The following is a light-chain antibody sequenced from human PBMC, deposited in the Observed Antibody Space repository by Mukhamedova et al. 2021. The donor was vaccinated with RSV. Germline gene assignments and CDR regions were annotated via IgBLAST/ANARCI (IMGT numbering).Light chain of an antibody. J-gene: IGLJ3*02. Sequence: GKAPKLMIYDVSKRPSGVPDRFSGSKSGNTASLTISGLLAEDEADYYCCSYAGSYTWVFGGGTKLTVL. CDR2: DVS. V-gene: IGLV2-11*01. CDR3: CSYAGSYTWV.